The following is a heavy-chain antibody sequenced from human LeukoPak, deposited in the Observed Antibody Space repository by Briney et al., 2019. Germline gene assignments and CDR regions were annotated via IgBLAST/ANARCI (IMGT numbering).Heavy chain of an antibody. CDR2: INHSGST. V-gene: IGHV4-34*01. CDR3: ARGVGSWGGGNYYYYYMDV. D-gene: IGHD7-27*01. Sequence: SETLSLTCAVYGGSFSGYYWSWIRQPPGKGLEWIGEINHSGSTNYNPSLKSRVTISVDTSKNQFSLKLSSVTAADTAVYYCARGVGSWGGGNYYYYYMDVWGKGTTVTVPS. CDR1: GGSFSGYY. J-gene: IGHJ6*03.